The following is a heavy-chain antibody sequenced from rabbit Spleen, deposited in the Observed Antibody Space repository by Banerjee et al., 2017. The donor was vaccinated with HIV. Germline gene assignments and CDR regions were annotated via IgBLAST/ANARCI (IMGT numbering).Heavy chain of an antibody. D-gene: IGHD1-1*01. Sequence: QEQLEESAGGLVQPGGSLKLSCKASGFSFSSRYWICWVRQAPGKGLEWVAWAYAGSSGSTYSATWAKGRFTISKSSSTTVTLQMTSLTAADTATYFCARDLVAVIGWNFSLWGPGTLVTVS. CDR1: GFSFSSRYW. CDR3: ARDLVAVIGWNFSL. CDR2: AYAGSSGST. J-gene: IGHJ4*01. V-gene: IGHV1S45*01.